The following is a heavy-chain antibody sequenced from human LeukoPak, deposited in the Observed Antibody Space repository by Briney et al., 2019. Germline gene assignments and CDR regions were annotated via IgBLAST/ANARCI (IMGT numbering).Heavy chain of an antibody. CDR3: ARDRVGSGWPRAFHLEF. CDR2: MNLNTGAT. Sequence: GASVKVSCKPSGYTFTGYYLHWVRQAPGQVLEWLGWMNLNTGATIYAQNFQGRVTMSRDTSISTAYMDLSSLTSDDTAVYYCARDRVGSGWPRAFHLEFWGQGTLVTVSS. D-gene: IGHD6-19*01. CDR1: GYTFTGYY. J-gene: IGHJ1*01. V-gene: IGHV1-2*02.